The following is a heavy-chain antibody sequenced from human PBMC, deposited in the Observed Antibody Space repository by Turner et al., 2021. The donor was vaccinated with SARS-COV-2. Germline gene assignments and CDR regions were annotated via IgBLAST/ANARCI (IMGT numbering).Heavy chain of an antibody. CDR2: INPNSGGT. D-gene: IGHD6-13*01. V-gene: IGHV1-2*02. J-gene: IGHJ4*02. CDR3: ARFPFERQQYPFDY. CDR1: VYTFTGYY. Sequence: QVQLVQSGAEAKQPGPSLMVPYKASVYTFTGYYMHWVRQAPGQGLEWMGWINPNSGGTNYAQKFQGRVSMTRDTSISTAYMELTRLRSDETAVYCCARFPFERQQYPFDYWGQGTRVTVSS.